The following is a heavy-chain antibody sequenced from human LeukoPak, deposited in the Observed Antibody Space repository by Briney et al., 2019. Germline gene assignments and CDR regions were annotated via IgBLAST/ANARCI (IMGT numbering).Heavy chain of an antibody. CDR2: INWNGGST. D-gene: IGHD4-17*01. J-gene: IGHJ6*03. CDR1: GFTFDDYG. V-gene: IGHV3-20*04. CDR3: ASHYGDYYYYMDV. Sequence: PGGSLRLSCAASGFTFDDYGMSWVRQAPGKGLEWVSGINWNGGSTGYADSVKGRFTISRDNAKNSLYLQMNSLRAEDTALYYCASHYGDYYYYMDVWGKGTTVTVSS.